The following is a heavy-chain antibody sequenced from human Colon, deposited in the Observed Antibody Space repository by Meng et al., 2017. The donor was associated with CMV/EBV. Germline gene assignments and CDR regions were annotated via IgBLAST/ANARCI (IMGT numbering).Heavy chain of an antibody. V-gene: IGHV7-4-1*02. D-gene: IGHD6-13*01. CDR1: GSTFTRYT. Sequence: CKASGSTFTRYTLNWVRQAPGQRLEWMGYINPKTGNPRYVPGFTGRFVFSLDTSVNTAYLQISSLKAEDAAIYYCATGSVAADGKGYWGQGTLVTVSS. CDR3: ATGSVAADGKGY. CDR2: INPKTGNP. J-gene: IGHJ4*02.